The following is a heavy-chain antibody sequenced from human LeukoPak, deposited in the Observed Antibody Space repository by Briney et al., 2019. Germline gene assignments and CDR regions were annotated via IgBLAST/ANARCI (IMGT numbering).Heavy chain of an antibody. CDR1: GGSFSGYY. J-gene: IGHJ4*02. CDR2: INHSGST. V-gene: IGHV4-34*01. CDR3: ARVRDDSSGYYYLGSVYYFDW. Sequence: PSETLSLTCAVYGGSFSGYYWSWIRQPPGEGLEWIGEINHSGSTNYNPSLKSRVTISVDTSKNQFSLKLSSVTAADTAVYYCARVRDDSSGYYYLGSVYYFDWWGQGTLVTVSS. D-gene: IGHD3-22*01.